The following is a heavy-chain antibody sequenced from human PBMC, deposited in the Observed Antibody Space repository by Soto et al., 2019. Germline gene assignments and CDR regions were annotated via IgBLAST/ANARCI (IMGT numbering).Heavy chain of an antibody. CDR2: IYYSGST. CDR1: GGSVSSGSYY. J-gene: IGHJ5*02. Sequence: PSETLSLTCTVSGGSVSSGSYYWSWIRQPPGKGLEWIGYIYYSGSTNYNPSLKSRVTISVDTSKNQFSLKLSSVTAADTAVYYCARDRVVVVAATRAGHWFDPWGQGTLVTVS. V-gene: IGHV4-61*01. CDR3: ARDRVVVVAATRAGHWFDP. D-gene: IGHD2-15*01.